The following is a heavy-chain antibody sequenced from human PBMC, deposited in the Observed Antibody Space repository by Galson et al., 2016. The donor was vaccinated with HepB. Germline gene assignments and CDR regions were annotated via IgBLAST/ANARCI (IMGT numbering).Heavy chain of an antibody. CDR3: ARDNWKDQQLIPGY. CDR1: GYTFINYG. Sequence: SVKVSCKASGYTFINYGINWVRQAPGQGLEWMGWIRGYNGNTNYAQKLQGRVTMTTDTSTSTAYMELTNLRSDDTAVYYCARDNWKDQQLIPGYWGQGTLVTVSS. J-gene: IGHJ4*02. CDR2: IRGYNGNT. D-gene: IGHD6-13*01. V-gene: IGHV1-18*04.